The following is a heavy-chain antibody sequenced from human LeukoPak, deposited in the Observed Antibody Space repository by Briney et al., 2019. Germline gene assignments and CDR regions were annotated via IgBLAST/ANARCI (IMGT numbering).Heavy chain of an antibody. CDR1: GFTFSSYA. D-gene: IGHD6-19*01. Sequence: GGSLRLSCAASGFTFSSYAMSWVRQAPGKGLEWVSAISGSGGSTYYADPVKGRFTISRDNAKNSLYLQMNSLRAEDTAVYYCARDPNSSGWDYYFDYWGQGTLVTVSS. CDR2: ISGSGGST. V-gene: IGHV3-23*01. J-gene: IGHJ4*02. CDR3: ARDPNSSGWDYYFDY.